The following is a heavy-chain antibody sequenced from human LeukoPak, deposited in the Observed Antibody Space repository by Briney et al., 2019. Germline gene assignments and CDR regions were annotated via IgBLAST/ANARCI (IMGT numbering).Heavy chain of an antibody. J-gene: IGHJ4*02. D-gene: IGHD3-22*01. CDR3: AREGLYYYDSSGYYAHY. CDR1: GFTFSDYY. CDR2: IGSSGSNI. V-gene: IGHV3-11*04. Sequence: GESLTLSCAASGFTFSDYYMSWIRQAPRKGLEWVSYIGSSGSNIYYADSVKGRFTISRDNAKNSLYLQMNSLRAEDTAVYYCAREGLYYYDSSGYYAHYWGQGTLVTVSS.